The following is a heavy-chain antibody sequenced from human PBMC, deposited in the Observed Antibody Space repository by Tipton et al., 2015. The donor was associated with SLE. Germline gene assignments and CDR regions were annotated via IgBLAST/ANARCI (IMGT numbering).Heavy chain of an antibody. D-gene: IGHD5-18*01. CDR1: GGSISSGSYY. Sequence: TLSLTCTVSGGSISSGSYYWSWIRQPAGKGLEWIGEINHSGSTNYNPSLKSRVTISVDTSKNQFSLKLSSVTAADTAVYYCARLRYRGYSYGSGYYYGMDVWGQGTTVTVSS. J-gene: IGHJ6*02. V-gene: IGHV4-61*09. CDR2: INHSGST. CDR3: ARLRYRGYSYGSGYYYGMDV.